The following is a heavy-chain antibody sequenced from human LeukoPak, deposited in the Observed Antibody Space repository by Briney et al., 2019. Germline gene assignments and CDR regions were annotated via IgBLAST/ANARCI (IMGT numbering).Heavy chain of an antibody. CDR2: IYTSGST. CDR3: ARSPDIVVVPAARTQGAFDI. J-gene: IGHJ3*02. V-gene: IGHV4-4*07. Sequence: SETLSLTCTVSGGSISSYYWSWIRQPAGKGLEWIGRIYTSGSTNYNPSLKSRVTISVDTSKNQFSLMLSSVTAADTAVYYCARSPDIVVVPAARTQGAFDIWGQGTMVTVSS. CDR1: GGSISSYY. D-gene: IGHD2-2*01.